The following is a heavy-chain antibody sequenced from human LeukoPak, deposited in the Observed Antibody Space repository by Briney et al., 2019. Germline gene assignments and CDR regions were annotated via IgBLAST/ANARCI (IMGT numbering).Heavy chain of an antibody. CDR1: GGSISSYY. CDR3: ARQRGSGSYSSYYYYYGMDV. D-gene: IGHD3-10*01. J-gene: IGHJ6*02. Sequence: SETLSLTCTVSGGSISSYYWSWIRQPPGKGLEWIGEINHSGSTNYNPSLKSRVTISVDTSKNQFSLKLSSVTAADTAVYYCARQRGSGSYSSYYYYYGMDVWGQGTTVTVSS. CDR2: INHSGST. V-gene: IGHV4-34*01.